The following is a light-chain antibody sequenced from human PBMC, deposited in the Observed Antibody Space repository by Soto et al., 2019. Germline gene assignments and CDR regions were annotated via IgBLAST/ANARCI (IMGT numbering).Light chain of an antibody. Sequence: DIVMTQSPDSLAVSLGERATINCKSSQSILYSSNNKNYLVWYQQKPGQPPKMLIYWASTRESGVPDRFSGSGSGTDFTLTISSLQAEDVAVYYCQHYYSTPFTFGPGTKVDIK. J-gene: IGKJ3*01. CDR3: QHYYSTPFT. CDR1: QSILYSSNNKNY. CDR2: WAS. V-gene: IGKV4-1*01.